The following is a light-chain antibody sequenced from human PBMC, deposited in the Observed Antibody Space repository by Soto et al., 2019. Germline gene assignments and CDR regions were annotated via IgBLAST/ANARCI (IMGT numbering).Light chain of an antibody. V-gene: IGLV2-11*01. CDR3: CSFAGAHWV. CDR1: SSDVGGYKY. Sequence: QSVLTQPASVSGSPGQSITISCTGTSSDVGGYKYVSWYQQHPGKAPKLMIYDVTRRLSGVPDRFSASKSDNTASLTISGLQAEDEADYYCCSFAGAHWVFGGGTKLTVL. CDR2: DVT. J-gene: IGLJ3*02.